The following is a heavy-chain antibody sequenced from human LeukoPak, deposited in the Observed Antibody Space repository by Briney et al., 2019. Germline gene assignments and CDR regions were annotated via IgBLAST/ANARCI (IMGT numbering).Heavy chain of an antibody. CDR1: GGSISSSSYY. Sequence: PSETLSLTCTVSGGSISSSSYYWGWIRQPPGKGLEWIGSIYYSGSTYYNPSLKSRVTISVDTSKNQFSLKLSSVSAADTAVYYCATSRGGFLEWSPVDYWGQGTLVTVSS. J-gene: IGHJ4*02. D-gene: IGHD3-3*01. CDR2: IYYSGST. CDR3: ATSRGGFLEWSPVDY. V-gene: IGHV4-39*01.